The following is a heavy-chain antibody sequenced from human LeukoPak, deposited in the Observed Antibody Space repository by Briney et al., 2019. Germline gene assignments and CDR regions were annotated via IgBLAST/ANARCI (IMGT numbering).Heavy chain of an antibody. CDR1: GDSVSSNSAA. CDR3: AREGGKKRADISLFDY. D-gene: IGHD3-16*01. CDR2: TYYRSKWYN. Sequence: PSQTLSLTCAISGDSVSSNSAAWHWIRQSPSRGLEWLGRTYYRSKWYNDYAVSVKSRITINPDTSKNQFSLQLNSVTPEDTAVYYCAREGGKKRADISLFDYWGQGTLVTVSS. V-gene: IGHV6-1*01. J-gene: IGHJ4*02.